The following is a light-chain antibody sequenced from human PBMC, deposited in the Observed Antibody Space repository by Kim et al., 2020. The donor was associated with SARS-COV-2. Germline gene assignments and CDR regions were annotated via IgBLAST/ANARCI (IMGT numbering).Light chain of an antibody. CDR1: QSVSSY. V-gene: IGKV3-11*01. CDR3: QHRSNWPLT. Sequence: LSPGERATLSCRASQSVSSYFAWYQQKPGQAPRLLIYDASNRATGIPARFSGSGSGTVFTLTITSLEPEDFAVYYCQHRSNWPLTFGGGTKVDIK. CDR2: DAS. J-gene: IGKJ4*01.